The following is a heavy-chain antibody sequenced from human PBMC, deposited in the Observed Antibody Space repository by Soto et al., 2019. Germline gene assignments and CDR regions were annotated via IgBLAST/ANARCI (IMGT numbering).Heavy chain of an antibody. CDR2: INSDGSST. CDR3: ASGEAVADPAEYFQH. Sequence: GGSLRLSCAASGFTFSSYWMHWVRQAPGKGLVWVSRINSDGSSTSYADSVKGRFTISRDNAKNTLYLQMNSLRAEDTAVYYCASGEAVADPAEYFQHWGQGTLVTVSS. J-gene: IGHJ1*01. CDR1: GFTFSSYW. D-gene: IGHD6-19*01. V-gene: IGHV3-74*01.